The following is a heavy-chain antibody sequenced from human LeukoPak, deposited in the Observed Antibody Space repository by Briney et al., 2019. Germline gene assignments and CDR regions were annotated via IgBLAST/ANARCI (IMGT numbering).Heavy chain of an antibody. CDR2: INWNGGST. CDR3: ARRPAAGGLFARYYFDY. J-gene: IGHJ4*02. D-gene: IGHD6-13*01. CDR1: GFTFDDYG. V-gene: IGHV3-20*01. Sequence: GGSLRLSCAASGFTFDDYGMSWVRQAPGKGLEWVSGINWNGGSTGYADSVKGRFTISRDNAKNSLFLQMNSLRAEDTALYHCARRPAAGGLFARYYFDYWGQGTLVTVSS.